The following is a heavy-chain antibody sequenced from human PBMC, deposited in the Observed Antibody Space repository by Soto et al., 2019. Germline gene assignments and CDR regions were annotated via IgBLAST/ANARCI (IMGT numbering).Heavy chain of an antibody. CDR2: TYPGDSDT. CDR1: GYSFASYW. Sequence: LGASVKITGQGSGYSFASYWIGWVSQMPGKDLEWMGITYPGDSDTRYSPSFQGQVTISADKSLRTAYPQWTSLKASDTTLYYSARTSSFNLGFYIAGMDVWDPATTVAVS. CDR3: ARTSSFNLGFYIAGMDV. J-gene: IGHJ6*02. V-gene: IGHV5-51*01. D-gene: IGHD6-6*01.